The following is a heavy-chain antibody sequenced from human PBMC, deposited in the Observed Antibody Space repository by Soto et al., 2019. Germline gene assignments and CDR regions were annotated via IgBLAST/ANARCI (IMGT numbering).Heavy chain of an antibody. D-gene: IGHD6-13*01. CDR1: GGSINSYY. CDR3: ARERVAGIAAESWFDP. Sequence: PSETLSLTCTFSGGSINSYYWRWIPEPPGKGLEWIGYIYYSGSTNYNPSLKSRVTISVDTSKNQFSLKLSSVTAADTAVYYCARERVAGIAAESWFDPWGQGTLVTVSS. V-gene: IGHV4-59*01. J-gene: IGHJ5*02. CDR2: IYYSGST.